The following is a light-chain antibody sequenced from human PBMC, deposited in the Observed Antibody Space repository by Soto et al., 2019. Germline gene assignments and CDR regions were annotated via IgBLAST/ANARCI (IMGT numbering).Light chain of an antibody. CDR2: DAS. CDR1: QSISSW. CDR3: QQTLSVPRT. Sequence: DIQMTQSPSTLSASVGDRVTITCRASQSISSWLAWYQQKPGKAPKLLIYDASSLESGVPSRFSGRGSGTEFTLTISSLQPEDSATYYCQQTLSVPRTFGLGTKVEIK. V-gene: IGKV1-5*01. J-gene: IGKJ1*01.